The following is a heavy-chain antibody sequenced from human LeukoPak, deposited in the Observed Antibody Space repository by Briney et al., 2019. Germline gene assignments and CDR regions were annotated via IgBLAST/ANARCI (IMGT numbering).Heavy chain of an antibody. CDR3: ARDNCYDSSGYYFDY. D-gene: IGHD3-22*01. CDR1: GGSFSGYY. J-gene: IGHJ4*02. CDR2: INHSGST. Sequence: PSETLSLTCAVYGGSFSGYYWSWIRQPPGKGLEWIGEINHSGSTNYNPSLKSRVTISVDTSKNQFSLKLSSVTAADTAVYYCARDNCYDSSGYYFDYWGQGTLVTVSS. V-gene: IGHV4-34*01.